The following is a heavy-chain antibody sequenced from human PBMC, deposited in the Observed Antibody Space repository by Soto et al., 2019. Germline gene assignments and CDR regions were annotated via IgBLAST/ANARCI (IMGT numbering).Heavy chain of an antibody. D-gene: IGHD6-19*01. Sequence: SVKVSCKASGGTFSSYAISWVRQAPGQGLEWMGGIIPIFGTANYAQKFQGRVTITADESTSTAYMELSSLRSEDTAVYYCARDGRSSYSSGWYYFDYWGQGTLVTVSS. J-gene: IGHJ4*02. CDR3: ARDGRSSYSSGWYYFDY. CDR2: IIPIFGTA. CDR1: GGTFSSYA. V-gene: IGHV1-69*13.